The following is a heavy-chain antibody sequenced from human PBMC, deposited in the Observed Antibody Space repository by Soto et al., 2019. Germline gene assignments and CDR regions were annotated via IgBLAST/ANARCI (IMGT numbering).Heavy chain of an antibody. J-gene: IGHJ6*02. D-gene: IGHD6-6*01. CDR1: GFTFSSYW. CDR2: INSDGSST. CDR3: ARDRSSSNKDYYYYGMDV. V-gene: IGHV3-74*01. Sequence: EVQLVESGGGLVQPGGSLRLSCAASGFTFSSYWMHWVRQAPGKGLVWVSRINSDGSSTSYAVSVKGRFTISRDNAKNTLYLQMNSLRAEDTAVYYCARDRSSSNKDYYYYGMDVWGQGTTVTVSS.